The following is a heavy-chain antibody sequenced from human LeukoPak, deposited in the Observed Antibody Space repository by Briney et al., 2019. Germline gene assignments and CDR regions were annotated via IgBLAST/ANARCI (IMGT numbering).Heavy chain of an antibody. Sequence: SETLSLTCAVSGGSISSSNWWSWVRQPAGKGLEWIGRIYTSGSTNDNPSLKSRATISVDTSKNQFSLKLSFVTAADTAVYYCARGPGNYYDSSVYYYASTYNWFDPWGQGTLVTVSS. J-gene: IGHJ5*02. CDR3: ARGPGNYYDSSVYYYASTYNWFDP. V-gene: IGHV4-4*02. CDR1: GGSISSSNW. CDR2: IYTSGST. D-gene: IGHD3-22*01.